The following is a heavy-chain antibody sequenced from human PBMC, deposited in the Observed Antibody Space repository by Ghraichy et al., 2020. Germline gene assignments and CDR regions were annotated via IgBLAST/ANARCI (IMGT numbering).Heavy chain of an antibody. V-gene: IGHV3-30*18. CDR2: ISHDGSKE. CDR1: GFTFSTYA. D-gene: IGHD4-11*01. Sequence: GGSLRLSCAASGFTFSTYAMHGVRQAPGKGLEWVAVISHDGSKEYYGDSVRGRFTISRDNSKSMLYLQMNSLRAEDMALYYCAKDFFTRAQATVTTGAFDYWGQGTLLTVSS. J-gene: IGHJ4*02. CDR3: AKDFFTRAQATVTTGAFDY.